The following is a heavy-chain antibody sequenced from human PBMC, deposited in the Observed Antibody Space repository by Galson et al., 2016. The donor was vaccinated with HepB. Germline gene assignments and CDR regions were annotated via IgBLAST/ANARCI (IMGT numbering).Heavy chain of an antibody. CDR3: ARVKWLRSPFDM. D-gene: IGHD5-12*01. CDR2: INPSGGST. CDR1: GYSFTGYY. V-gene: IGHV1-46*03. Sequence: SVKVSCKASGYSFTGYYMHWVRQAPGRGLEWMGMINPSGGSTTYTQKFLGRATMTRDMSTSTVYMELRSLRSEDTAVYYCARVKWLRSPFDMWGQGTMVTVSS. J-gene: IGHJ3*02.